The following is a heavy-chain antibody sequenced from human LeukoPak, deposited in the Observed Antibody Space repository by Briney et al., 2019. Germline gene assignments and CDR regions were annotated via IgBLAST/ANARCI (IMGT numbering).Heavy chain of an antibody. CDR1: GGSFSGYY. CDR2: INHSGST. V-gene: IGHV4-34*01. J-gene: IGHJ4*02. Sequence: SETLSLTCAVYGGSFSGYYWSWIRQPPGKGLEWIGEINHSGSTNYNPSLKSRVTMSVDPSKNQFSLKVTSVIAADTAVYYCARAGWFGELYGPLDFWGQGTLVTVSS. CDR3: ARAGWFGELYGPLDF. D-gene: IGHD3-10*01.